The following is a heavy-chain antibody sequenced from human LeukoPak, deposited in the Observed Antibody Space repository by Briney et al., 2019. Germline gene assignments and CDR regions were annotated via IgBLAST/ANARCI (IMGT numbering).Heavy chain of an antibody. Sequence: GGSLRLSCAASGFTFSSHAMSWVRQAPGKGLEWVSAISGSGGSTYYADSVKGRFTISRDNSKNTLYLQMNSLRAEDTAVYYCARLGYCSSTNCYQSGFDPWGQGTLVTVSS. CDR1: GFTFSSHA. CDR3: ARLGYCSSTNCYQSGFDP. CDR2: ISGSGGST. D-gene: IGHD2-2*01. J-gene: IGHJ5*02. V-gene: IGHV3-23*01.